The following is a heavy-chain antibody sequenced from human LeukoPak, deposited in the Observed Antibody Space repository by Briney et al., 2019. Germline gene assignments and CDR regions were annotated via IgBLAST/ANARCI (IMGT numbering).Heavy chain of an antibody. Sequence: PGGSLRLSCAASGFTFSSYWMSWVRQAPGKGLEWVANIKPDGSEKYYVDSVKGRFAISRDNAKNSLYLQMDSLRAEDTAMFYCAREPPIWGRGLDYWGQGTLVTVSS. V-gene: IGHV3-7*03. CDR1: GFTFSSYW. D-gene: IGHD3-10*01. J-gene: IGHJ4*02. CDR2: IKPDGSEK. CDR3: AREPPIWGRGLDY.